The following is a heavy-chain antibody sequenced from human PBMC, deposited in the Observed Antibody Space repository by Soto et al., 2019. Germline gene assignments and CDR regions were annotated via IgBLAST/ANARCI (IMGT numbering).Heavy chain of an antibody. D-gene: IGHD5-12*01. CDR3: TKDDSCYDCSDPFDI. Sequence: GALRLSCAASGFTFNSYAMSWFRQAPGKGLEWVSTISGTYGSTYYTDSVKGRFTISRDDSKNTLYLQMSSLRAEDTAIYFCTKDDSCYDCSDPFDIWAQGTMVTVSS. J-gene: IGHJ3*02. CDR1: GFTFNSYA. V-gene: IGHV3-23*01. CDR2: ISGTYGST.